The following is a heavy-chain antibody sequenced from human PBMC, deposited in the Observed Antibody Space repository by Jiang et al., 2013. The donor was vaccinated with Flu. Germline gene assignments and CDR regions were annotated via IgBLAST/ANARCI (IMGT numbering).Heavy chain of an antibody. CDR2: ISAYNGDT. D-gene: IGHD2-2*01. Sequence: GAEVKKPGASVKVSCTASGYTFTSYGFSWVRQAPGQGLEWMAWISAYNGDTKYAQKFQGRVTMTTDTPTSTAYMELRSLISDDTAVYYCARDRGSTRWLEPIDYWGPGNPGHRLL. CDR1: GYTFTSYG. CDR3: ARDRGSTRWLEPIDY. V-gene: IGHV1-18*04. J-gene: IGHJ4*02.